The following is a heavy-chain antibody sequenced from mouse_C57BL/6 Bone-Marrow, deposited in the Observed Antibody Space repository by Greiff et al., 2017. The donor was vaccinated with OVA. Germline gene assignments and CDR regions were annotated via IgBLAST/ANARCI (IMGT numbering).Heavy chain of an antibody. J-gene: IGHJ2*01. CDR1: YFAFMASA. CDR2: FTMYSDAT. CDR3: AAGDSRDY. V-gene: IGHV1-49*01. Sequence: LMESGAELVRPGSSVKLSCKDSYFAFMASAMHWVKQRPGHGLEWIGSFTMYSDATEYSENFKGKATLTANTSSSTAVMAVSSLTSEDAAVYYWAAGDSRDYWGQGTTLTVSS.